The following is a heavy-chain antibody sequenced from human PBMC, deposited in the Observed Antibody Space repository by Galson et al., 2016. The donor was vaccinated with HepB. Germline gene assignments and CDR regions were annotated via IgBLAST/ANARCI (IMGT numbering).Heavy chain of an antibody. D-gene: IGHD2-21*02. CDR2: GRSEASGGTT. Sequence: SLRLSCATSGFNIADYAMTWVRQAPGKGLEWVGFGRSEASGGTTRYAASVRDRFTISRDDSKGIAYLQMNSLKTEDTAVYYCSRGDGALAFWGQGTLVTVSS. V-gene: IGHV3-49*04. J-gene: IGHJ4*02. CDR3: SRGDGALAF. CDR1: GFNIADYA.